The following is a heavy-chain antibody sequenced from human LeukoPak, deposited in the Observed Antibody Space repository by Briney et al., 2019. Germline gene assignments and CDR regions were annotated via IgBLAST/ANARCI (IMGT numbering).Heavy chain of an antibody. Sequence: GGSLRLSCAASGFTFDDYAMHWVRQAPGKGLEWVSLISWDGGSTYYADSVKGRFTISRDNSKNSLYLQMNSLRAEDTALYYCAKGNLRCRTSCYVDYWGQGTLVTVSS. CDR3: AKGNLRCRTSCYVDY. CDR1: GFTFDDYA. V-gene: IGHV3-43D*03. J-gene: IGHJ4*02. D-gene: IGHD2-2*01. CDR2: ISWDGGST.